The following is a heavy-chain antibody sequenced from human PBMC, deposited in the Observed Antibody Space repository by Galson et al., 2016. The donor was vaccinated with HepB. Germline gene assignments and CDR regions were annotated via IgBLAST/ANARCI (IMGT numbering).Heavy chain of an antibody. CDR3: AKVVGRFGSGGDAFDI. D-gene: IGHD3-10*01. J-gene: IGHJ3*02. CDR2: IRSKANNYAT. CDR1: GFSFSGSV. Sequence: SLRLSRAASGFSFSGSVMYWVRQASGKGLEWVGRIRSKANNYATAYAASVKGRFTISRDDSTNTAYLQMNNLKIEDTAVYYCAKVVGRFGSGGDAFDIWGQGTMVTVSS. V-gene: IGHV3-73*01.